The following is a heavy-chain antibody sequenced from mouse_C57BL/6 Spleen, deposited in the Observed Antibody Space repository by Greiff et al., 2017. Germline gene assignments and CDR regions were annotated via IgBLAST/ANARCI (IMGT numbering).Heavy chain of an antibody. CDR3: ASDGYLFDWYFDV. D-gene: IGHD2-3*01. CDR2: IYPGSGNT. CDR1: GYSFTSYY. Sequence: VQLQQSGPELVKPGASVKISCKASGYSFTSYYIHWVKQRPGQGLEWIGWIYPGSGNTKYNEKFKGKATLTADTSSSTAYMQLSSLTSEDSAVYYGASDGYLFDWYFDVWGTGTTVTVSS. V-gene: IGHV1-66*01. J-gene: IGHJ1*03.